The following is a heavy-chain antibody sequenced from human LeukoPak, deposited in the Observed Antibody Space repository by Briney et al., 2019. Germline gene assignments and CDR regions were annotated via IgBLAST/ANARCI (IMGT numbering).Heavy chain of an antibody. CDR2: LSWNGATT. CDR1: GFTFVAYA. J-gene: IGHJ4*02. D-gene: IGHD6-13*01. Sequence: GRSLRLSCAASGFTFVAYAMHWVRQAPGKGPEWISGLSWNGATTAYADFVKGRFTISRDNAKNSLYLQMNSLTSEDTALYYCAKGDISSWFPNFDYWGQGTRGTVSS. CDR3: AKGDISSWFPNFDY. V-gene: IGHV3-9*01.